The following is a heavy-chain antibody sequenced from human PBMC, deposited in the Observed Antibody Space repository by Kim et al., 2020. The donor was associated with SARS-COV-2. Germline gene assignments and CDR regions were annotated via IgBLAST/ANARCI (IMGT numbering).Heavy chain of an antibody. CDR1: GFTFSSYW. J-gene: IGHJ3*02. V-gene: IGHV3-7*01. CDR3: ARDGYLYSGGKDAFDI. CDR2: IKQDGNQK. D-gene: IGHD6-19*01. Sequence: GGSLRLSCAASGFTFSSYWMTWVRQAPGKGLEWVANIKQDGNQKYSVDSVKGRFTISRDNAKNSLYLQMNSLRAEDTAVYYCARDGYLYSGGKDAFDIWGQEKMVSVSS.